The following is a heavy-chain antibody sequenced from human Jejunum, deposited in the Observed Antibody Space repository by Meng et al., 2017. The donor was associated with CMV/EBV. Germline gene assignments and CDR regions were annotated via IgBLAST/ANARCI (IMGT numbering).Heavy chain of an antibody. D-gene: IGHD1-1*01. V-gene: IGHV4-34*01. Sequence: LSLTCAVYDGSFSGYYWTWVRQSPGKRLEWIGEINHRGITQYDTSLKSRVTISVDTSKNQLSLRLSSVTAADTAVYYCARESWIDGFWGQGTLVTVSS. CDR1: DGSFSGYY. CDR3: ARESWIDGF. CDR2: INHRGIT. J-gene: IGHJ4*02.